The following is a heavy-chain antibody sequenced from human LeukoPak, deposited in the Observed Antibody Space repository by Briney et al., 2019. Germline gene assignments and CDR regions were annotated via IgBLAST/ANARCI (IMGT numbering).Heavy chain of an antibody. D-gene: IGHD3-22*01. CDR2: INPNSGDT. V-gene: IGHV1-2*02. CDR1: GYTFTDYY. J-gene: IGHJ4*02. Sequence: GASVKVSCKASGYTFTDYYMHWVRQAPGQGLEWMGWINPNSGDTNYAQNFQGRVTMTRDTSISTAYMELSRLRSDDTAVYYCARDFTIIVVISDYWGQGTQVTVSS. CDR3: ARDFTIIVVISDY.